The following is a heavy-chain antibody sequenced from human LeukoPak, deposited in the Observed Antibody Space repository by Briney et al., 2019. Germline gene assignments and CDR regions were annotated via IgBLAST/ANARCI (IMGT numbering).Heavy chain of an antibody. CDR3: ATGYQLTSFDY. Sequence: PSETLSLTCTVSGGSISSYYWSWIRQPPGKGLEWIGYIYYSGSTNYNPSLKSRVTISVDTSKNQFSLKLSSVTAADTAVYYCATGYQLTSFDYWGQGTLVTVSS. J-gene: IGHJ4*02. CDR2: IYYSGST. CDR1: GGSISSYY. D-gene: IGHD2-2*01. V-gene: IGHV4-59*08.